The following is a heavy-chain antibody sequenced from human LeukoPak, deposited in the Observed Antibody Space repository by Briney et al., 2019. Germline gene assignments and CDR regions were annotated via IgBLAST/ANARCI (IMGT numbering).Heavy chain of an antibody. Sequence: ASVKASRKVSRNTLSELSMHWVRQAPGKGREWMGGVDPEDDKNIYAQKFQGRVTMTEDTSTDTAYMELSNLRSEDTAEDYCATDHQWQLFGYWGQGTLVTVSS. CDR1: RNTLSELS. CDR2: VDPEDDKN. V-gene: IGHV1-24*01. CDR3: ATDHQWQLFGY. J-gene: IGHJ4*02. D-gene: IGHD5-12*01.